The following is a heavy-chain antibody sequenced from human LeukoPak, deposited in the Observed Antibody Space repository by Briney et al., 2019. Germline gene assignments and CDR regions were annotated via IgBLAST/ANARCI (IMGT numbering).Heavy chain of an antibody. CDR3: ARSRPTSDYDFWSGYYKVSWFDP. D-gene: IGHD3-3*01. V-gene: IGHV4-4*07. J-gene: IGHJ5*02. CDR2: IYTSGST. Sequence: SETLSLTCTVSGGSISSYYWRWIRQPVGKGLEWMGRIYTSGSTNYNPSLKSRVTMSVDTSKNQFSLKLSSVTAADTAVYYCARSRPTSDYDFWSGYYKVSWFDPWGQGTLVTVSS. CDR1: GGSISSYY.